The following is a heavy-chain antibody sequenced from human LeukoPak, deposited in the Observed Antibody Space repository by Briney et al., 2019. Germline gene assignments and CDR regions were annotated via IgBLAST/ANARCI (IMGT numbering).Heavy chain of an antibody. V-gene: IGHV3-69-1*01. CDR3: ARDRGSSWYVDY. D-gene: IGHD6-13*01. CDR1: GFTFSSAW. J-gene: IGHJ4*02. Sequence: GGSLRLSCEASGFTFSSAWMSWVRQAPGKGLEWVSAVRVSGETYYADSVKGRFTISRDNAKNSLYLQMNSLRAEDTAVYYCARDRGSSWYVDYWGQGTLVTVSS. CDR2: VRVSGET.